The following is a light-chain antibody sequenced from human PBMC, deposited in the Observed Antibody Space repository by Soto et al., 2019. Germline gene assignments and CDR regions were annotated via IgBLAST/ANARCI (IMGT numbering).Light chain of an antibody. CDR3: QRYKTYSWT. V-gene: IGKV3-15*01. Sequence: IVMTQSPATLSVSPGERATLSCRASQSVSSNLAWYQQKPGQAPRLLIYGASTRATGIPARFSGSGSGTEFTLTISSLQSEDFATYYCQRYKTYSWTFGQGTKVDIK. J-gene: IGKJ1*01. CDR1: QSVSSN. CDR2: GAS.